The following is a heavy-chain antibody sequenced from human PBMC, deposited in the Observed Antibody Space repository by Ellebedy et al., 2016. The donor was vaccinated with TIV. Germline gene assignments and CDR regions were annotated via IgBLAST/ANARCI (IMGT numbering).Heavy chain of an antibody. J-gene: IGHJ6*02. CDR2: IIPIFGTA. V-gene: IGHV1-69*13. D-gene: IGHD6-13*01. Sequence: AASVKVSCKASGGTFSSYAISWVRQAPGQGLEWMGGIIPIFGTANYAQKFQGRVTITADESTSTAYMELSSLRTEDTAVYYCARDQAAGTPMDVWGQGTTVTVSS. CDR3: ARDQAAGTPMDV. CDR1: GGTFSSYA.